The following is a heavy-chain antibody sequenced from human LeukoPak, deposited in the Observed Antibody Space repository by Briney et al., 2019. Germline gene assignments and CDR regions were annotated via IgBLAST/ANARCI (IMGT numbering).Heavy chain of an antibody. D-gene: IGHD3-9*01. V-gene: IGHV1-8*01. J-gene: IGHJ5*02. CDR2: MNPNSGNT. CDR3: ARADKTFLTGREENWFDP. CDR1: GYTFTSYD. Sequence: GASVKVSCKASGYTFTSYDINWVRQATGQGLEWMGWMNPNSGNTGYAQKFQGRVTMTRNTSISTAYMELSSLRSEDTAVHYCARADKTFLTGREENWFDPWGQGTLVTVSS.